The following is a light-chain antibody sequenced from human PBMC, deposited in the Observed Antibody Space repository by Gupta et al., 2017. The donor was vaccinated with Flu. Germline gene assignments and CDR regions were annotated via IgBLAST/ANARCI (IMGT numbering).Light chain of an antibody. V-gene: IGLV1-51*01. J-gene: IGLJ3*02. CDR3: GTWDAALAAGV. CDR2: END. CDR1: SSNIVNDF. Sequence: QSVLTQPPSVAAAPGQNVTISCSGSSSNIVNDFVAWYQKFPGTAPKLLIYENDKRPSGIPDRFSGSKSGTPATLGISGLQTGDEADYFCGTWDAALAAGVCGGGTKGTVL.